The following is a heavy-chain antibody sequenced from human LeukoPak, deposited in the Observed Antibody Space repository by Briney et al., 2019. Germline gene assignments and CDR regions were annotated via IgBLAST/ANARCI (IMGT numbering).Heavy chain of an antibody. CDR1: GYTFTGYY. CDR3: ARTRGIVDPFDY. Sequence: ASVKVSCKASGYTFTGYYMHWVRQAPGQGLEWMGWINPNSGGTNFAQRIQGRVTKTRDTSISTAYMELSRVRSDDTAVYYCARTRGIVDPFDYWGQGTLVTVSS. CDR2: INPNSGGT. J-gene: IGHJ4*02. V-gene: IGHV1-2*02. D-gene: IGHD1-26*01.